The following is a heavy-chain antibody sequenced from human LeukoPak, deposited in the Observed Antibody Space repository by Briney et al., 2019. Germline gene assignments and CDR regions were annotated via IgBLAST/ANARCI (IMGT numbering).Heavy chain of an antibody. CDR3: AIAEAAAPCYFDY. J-gene: IGHJ4*02. Sequence: PGGSLRLSCAASGFTFSSYAMSWVRQAPGKGLEWVSAISGSGGSTYYADSVKGRLTISRDNSKNTLYLQMNSLRAEDTAVYYCAIAEAAAPCYFDYWGQGTLVTVSS. CDR1: GFTFSSYA. CDR2: ISGSGGST. D-gene: IGHD6-13*01. V-gene: IGHV3-23*01.